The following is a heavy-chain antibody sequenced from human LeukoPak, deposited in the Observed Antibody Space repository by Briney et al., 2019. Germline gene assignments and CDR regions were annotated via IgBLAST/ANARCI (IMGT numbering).Heavy chain of an antibody. CDR1: GGSTSSYY. CDR3: AVGPNHYYFDD. D-gene: IGHD1-14*01. CDR2: VHNSGTT. V-gene: IGHV4-59*01. J-gene: IGHJ4*02. Sequence: SETLSLTCTVSGGSTSSYYWSWIRQPPGKGLEWIGNVHNSGTTNYNPSLKSRVTILLERGKNQFSLKLTSMTAADTAVYFCAVGPNHYYFDDWGQGTLVTVSS.